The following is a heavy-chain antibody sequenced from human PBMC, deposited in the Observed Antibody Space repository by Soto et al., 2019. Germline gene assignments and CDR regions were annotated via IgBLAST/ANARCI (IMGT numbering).Heavy chain of an antibody. CDR3: AKDRARYCGGGSCYSIFDY. V-gene: IGHV3-30*18. J-gene: IGHJ4*02. Sequence: GGSLRLSCAASGFTFSSYGMHWVRQAPGKGLEWVAVISYDGSNKYYADSVKGRFTISRDNSKNTPYLQMNSLRAEDTAVYYCAKDRARYCGGGSCYSIFDYWGQGTLVTV. D-gene: IGHD2-15*01. CDR1: GFTFSSYG. CDR2: ISYDGSNK.